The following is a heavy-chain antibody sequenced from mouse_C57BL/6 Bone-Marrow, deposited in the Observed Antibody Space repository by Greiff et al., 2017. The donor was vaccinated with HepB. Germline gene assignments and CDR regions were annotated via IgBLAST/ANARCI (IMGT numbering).Heavy chain of an antibody. CDR3: ANYGNYGY. V-gene: IGHV1-82*01. D-gene: IGHD2-1*01. J-gene: IGHJ2*01. CDR1: GYAFSSSW. Sequence: VKPGASVKISCKASGYAFSSSWMNWVKQRPGKGLEWIGRIYPGDGDTNYNGKFKGKAKLTADKSSSTAYMQLSSLTSEDSAVYFCANYGNYGYWGQGTTLTVSS. CDR2: IYPGDGDT.